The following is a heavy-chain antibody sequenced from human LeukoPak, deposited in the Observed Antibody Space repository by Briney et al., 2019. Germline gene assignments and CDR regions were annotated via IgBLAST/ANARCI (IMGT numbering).Heavy chain of an antibody. Sequence: GGSLRLSCAASGFTFSSYWMSWVRQAPGKGLEWVANIKQDGSEKYYVDSVKGRFTISRDNAKNSLYLQMNSLKTEDTAVYYCTTVDGHYYDSSGFPRDFDYWGQGTLVTVSS. D-gene: IGHD3-22*01. V-gene: IGHV3-7*03. CDR3: TTVDGHYYDSSGFPRDFDY. CDR1: GFTFSSYW. J-gene: IGHJ4*02. CDR2: IKQDGSEK.